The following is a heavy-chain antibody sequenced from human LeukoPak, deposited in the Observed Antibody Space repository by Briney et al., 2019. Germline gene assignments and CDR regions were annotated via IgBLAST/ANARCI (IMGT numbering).Heavy chain of an antibody. CDR3: ARFPRITGTTSDGFDI. V-gene: IGHV4-30-2*01. J-gene: IGHJ3*02. D-gene: IGHD1-7*01. CDR2: IYHSGST. CDR1: GGSISSGSYS. Sequence: SETLSLTCAVSGGSISSGSYSWSWIRPPPGKGLEWIGYIYHSGSTYYNPSLKSRVTISVDRSKNQFSLKLTSVTAADTAVYYCARFPRITGTTSDGFDIWGQGTMVTVSS.